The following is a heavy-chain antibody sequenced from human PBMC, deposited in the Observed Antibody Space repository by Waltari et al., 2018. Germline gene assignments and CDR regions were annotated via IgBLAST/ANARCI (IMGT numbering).Heavy chain of an antibody. J-gene: IGHJ4*02. V-gene: IGHV4-4*02. Sequence: QVHLQESGPGLVQPSGTLSLTCAVSGASVPGDWWGWVRQPPGKGLEWIGEIYHAGSNNYNPSLKSRLAMSVDKSKNEFSLKLTSVTAADTAVYYCARWSARISQREFYFDYWGQGILVTISS. CDR3: ARWSARISQREFYFDY. CDR2: IYHAGSN. D-gene: IGHD6-25*01. CDR1: GASVPGDW.